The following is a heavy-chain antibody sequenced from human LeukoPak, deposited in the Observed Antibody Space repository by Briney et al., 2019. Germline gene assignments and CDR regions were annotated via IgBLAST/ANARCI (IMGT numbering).Heavy chain of an antibody. D-gene: IGHD3/OR15-3a*01. V-gene: IGHV3-7*01. CDR3: AKDFWTPEVGAFDI. CDR2: IKQDGSEK. Sequence: PGGSLRLSCAASGFTFSSYWMSWVRQAPGKGLEWVANIKQDGSEKYYVDSVKGRFTISRDNSKNTLYLQMNSLRAEDTAVYYCAKDFWTPEVGAFDIWGQGTMVTVSS. CDR1: GFTFSSYW. J-gene: IGHJ3*02.